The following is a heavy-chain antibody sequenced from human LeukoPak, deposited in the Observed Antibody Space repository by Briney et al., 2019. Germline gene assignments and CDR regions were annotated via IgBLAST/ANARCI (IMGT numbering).Heavy chain of an antibody. CDR3: ARGGYGSGSYYDS. CDR1: DGSISSYY. CDR2: IYYSGST. V-gene: IGHV4-59*01. Sequence: SETLSLTCTLSDGSISSYYWTWIRQPPGKGLEWIGYIYYSGSTSYNPSLKSRVTISVDTSKNQFSLKLRSVTATDTAVYYCARGGYGSGSYYDSWGQGTLVTVSS. J-gene: IGHJ5*01. D-gene: IGHD3-10*01.